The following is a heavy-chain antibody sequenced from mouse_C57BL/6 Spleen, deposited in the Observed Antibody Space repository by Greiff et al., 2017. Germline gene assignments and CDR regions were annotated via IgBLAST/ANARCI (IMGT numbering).Heavy chain of an antibody. V-gene: IGHV1-82*01. CDR3: ARDYDGSRDWYFDV. J-gene: IGHJ1*03. D-gene: IGHD1-1*01. CDR1: GYAFSSSW. Sequence: QVQLKQSGPELVKPGASVKISCKASGYAFSSSWMTWVTQRPGKGLEWIGRSYPGDGDTNYTGKFKGKATLTADKSSSTAYMQLSSLTSEDSAVYFCARDYDGSRDWYFDVWGTGTTVTVSS. CDR2: SYPGDGDT.